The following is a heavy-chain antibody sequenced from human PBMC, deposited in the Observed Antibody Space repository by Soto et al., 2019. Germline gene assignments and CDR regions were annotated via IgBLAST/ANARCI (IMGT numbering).Heavy chain of an antibody. CDR2: IYPSDSDT. J-gene: IGHJ4*02. V-gene: IGHV5-51*01. CDR1: GYHFTNYW. D-gene: IGHD3-22*01. Sequence: GESLKISCEGSGYHFTNYWIGSVRQMPGKGLEWMGFIYPSDSDTRYSPSFQGQVTISADKSISTAYLQWSSLKASDTAMYYCARPIGALSTTDFTYWGQGTLVTVSS. CDR3: ARPIGALSTTDFTY.